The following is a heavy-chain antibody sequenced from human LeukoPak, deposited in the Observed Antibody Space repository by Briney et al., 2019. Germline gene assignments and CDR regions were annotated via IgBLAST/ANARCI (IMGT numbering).Heavy chain of an antibody. J-gene: IGHJ4*02. Sequence: SETLSLTCTVSGGSISSYYWSWIRQPPGKGLEWIGHIYYSGSTNYNPSLKSRVTISVDTSKNQFSLKLSSVTAADTAVYYCAGRCSGGTCYYAIDYWGQGTLVTVSS. CDR1: GGSISSYY. CDR2: IYYSGST. D-gene: IGHD2-15*01. CDR3: AGRCSGGTCYYAIDY. V-gene: IGHV4-59*08.